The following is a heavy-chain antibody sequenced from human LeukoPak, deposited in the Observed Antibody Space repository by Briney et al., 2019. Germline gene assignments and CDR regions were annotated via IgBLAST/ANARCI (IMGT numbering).Heavy chain of an antibody. CDR2: INPNSGGT. Sequence: ASVKVSCKASGYAFSAYYMHWVRQAPGQGLEWMGYINPNSGGTKYAQKSQGRVTLTRDTSIGTAYMELSRLRSDDTAVYYCARVEGNTATLEDWGQGTLVTVSS. CDR3: ARVEGNTATLED. V-gene: IGHV1-2*02. CDR1: GYAFSAYY. D-gene: IGHD5-18*01. J-gene: IGHJ4*02.